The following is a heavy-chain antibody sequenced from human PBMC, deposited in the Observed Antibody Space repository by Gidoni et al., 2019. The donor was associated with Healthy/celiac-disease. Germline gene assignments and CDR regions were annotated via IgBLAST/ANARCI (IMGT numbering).Heavy chain of an antibody. CDR3: AVEGGPGGGVAN. CDR2: IIPIFGTA. D-gene: IGHD3-3*01. V-gene: IGHV1-69*01. Sequence: QVQLVQSGAEVTKPGSSAKVYRQAPGGTFSSYALSWVRQAPGQGLEWMGGIIPIFGTANYAQKFQGRVTITADESTSTAYMELSSLRSEDTAVYYCAVEGGPGGGVANWGQGTLVTVSS. J-gene: IGHJ4*02. CDR1: GGTFSSYA.